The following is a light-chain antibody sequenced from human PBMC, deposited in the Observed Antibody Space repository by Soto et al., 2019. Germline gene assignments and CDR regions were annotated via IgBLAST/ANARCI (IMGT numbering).Light chain of an antibody. CDR3: QQYNDWPPT. CDR2: GAS. CDR1: HSVSSSY. Sequence: EIVLTQSPGTLSLSPGERATVSCRASHSVSSSYLAWYQQKPGQAPRLLIYGASTRATGMPARFSGSGSGTEFTLTISSLQSEDFAVYYCQQYNDWPPTFGQGTKVDIK. V-gene: IGKV3-15*01. J-gene: IGKJ1*01.